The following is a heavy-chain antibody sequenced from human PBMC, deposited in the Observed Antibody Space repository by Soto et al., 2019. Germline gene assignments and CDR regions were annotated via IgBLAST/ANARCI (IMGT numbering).Heavy chain of an antibody. D-gene: IGHD2-2*01. J-gene: IGHJ4*02. V-gene: IGHV1-69*06. CDR1: GGTFSSYA. CDR3: ARERSHCSSTSYILCPFDY. Sequence: GASVKVSCKASGGTFSSYAISWVRQAPGQGLEWMGGIIPIFGTANYAQKFQGRVTITADKSTSTAYMELSSLRSEDTAVYYCARERSHCSSTSYILCPFDYWGQGTLVTVSS. CDR2: IIPIFGTA.